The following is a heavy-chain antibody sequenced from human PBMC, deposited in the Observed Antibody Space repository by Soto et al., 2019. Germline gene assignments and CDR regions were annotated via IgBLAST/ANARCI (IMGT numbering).Heavy chain of an antibody. CDR1: GFTFSTYG. V-gene: IGHV3-30*18. CDR3: GKRGRRSTNRWSPLHGLGV. Sequence: GGSLRLSCAASGFTFSTYGMHWVRQAPGKGLEWVAALSHDETNKFYADSVKVRFTISRDNSKNTLYLEMFSLRAEDTAVYYCGKRGRRSTNRWSPLHGLGVWGQGNTVTVSS. CDR2: LSHDETNK. D-gene: IGHD2-8*01. J-gene: IGHJ6*02.